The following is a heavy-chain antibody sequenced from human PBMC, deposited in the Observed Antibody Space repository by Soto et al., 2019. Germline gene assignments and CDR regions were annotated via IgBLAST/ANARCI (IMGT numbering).Heavy chain of an antibody. V-gene: IGHV3-30*18. CDR1: GFTFSSYG. J-gene: IGHJ4*02. Sequence: GGSLRLSCAASGFTFSSYGMHWVRQAPGKGLEWVAVISYDGSNKYYADSVKGRFTISRDNSKNTLYLQMNSLRAEDTAVYYCAKDPMAVALPAGGYWGQGTLVTVSS. CDR2: ISYDGSNK. CDR3: AKDPMAVALPAGGY. D-gene: IGHD6-19*01.